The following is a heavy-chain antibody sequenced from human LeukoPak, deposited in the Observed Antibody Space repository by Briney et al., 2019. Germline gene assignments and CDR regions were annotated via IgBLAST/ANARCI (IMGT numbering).Heavy chain of an antibody. J-gene: IGHJ4*02. Sequence: SETLSLTCAVYGGSFSGYYWSWIRQPPGKGLEWIGEINHSGSTNYNPSLKSRVTISVDTSKNQFSLKLSSVTAADTAVYYCARSYITVTIPYFDYWGQGTLVTVPS. CDR3: ARSYITVTIPYFDY. CDR1: GGSFSGYY. V-gene: IGHV4-34*01. D-gene: IGHD4-17*01. CDR2: INHSGST.